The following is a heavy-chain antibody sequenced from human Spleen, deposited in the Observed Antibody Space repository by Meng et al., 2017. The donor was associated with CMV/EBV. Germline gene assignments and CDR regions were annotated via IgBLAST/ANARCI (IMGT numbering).Heavy chain of an antibody. CDR3: ARIERRRILKYCGSDCSTTDY. CDR1: GGSISSSNF. J-gene: IGHJ4*02. Sequence: QVQLQESGPGLVKPSGALSLNCAVSGGSISSSNFWTWVRQVPGKGLDLIGEIYHSGSTNYNPSLKSRVTISVDKFKNQFSLKLGSVTAADTAVYYCARIERRRILKYCGSDCSTTDYWGQGTLVTVSS. CDR2: IYHSGST. D-gene: IGHD2-21*02. V-gene: IGHV4-4*02.